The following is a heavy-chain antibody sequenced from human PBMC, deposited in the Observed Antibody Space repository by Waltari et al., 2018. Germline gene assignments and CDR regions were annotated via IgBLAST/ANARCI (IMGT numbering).Heavy chain of an antibody. CDR3: ARHLWNGPFNY. J-gene: IGHJ4*02. D-gene: IGHD3-3*02. CDR1: GFTFSDYY. CDR2: TSSSGSQT. Sequence: QVQLVQSGGGLVKPGESLRLSCAASGFTFSDYYMSWIRQAPGKGLECISDTSSSGSQTNYADSAKGRFTISRDNAKNSLYLHMNSLRVEDTAVYYCARHLWNGPFNYWGQGTLVTVSS. V-gene: IGHV3-11*05.